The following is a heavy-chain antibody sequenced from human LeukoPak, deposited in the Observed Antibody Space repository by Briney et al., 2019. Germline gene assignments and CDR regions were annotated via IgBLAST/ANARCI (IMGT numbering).Heavy chain of an antibody. CDR2: IYYSGST. J-gene: IGHJ3*02. D-gene: IGHD3-22*01. CDR3: ARAGYYDSSGYTAAFDI. V-gene: IGHV4-59*01. CDR1: GGSISSYY. Sequence: SETLSLTCTVSGGSISSYYWSWIRQPPGKGLEWIGYIYYSGSTNYNPSLKSRVTISVDTSKNQFSLKLSSVTAADTAVYYCARAGYYDSSGYTAAFDIWGQGTMVTVSS.